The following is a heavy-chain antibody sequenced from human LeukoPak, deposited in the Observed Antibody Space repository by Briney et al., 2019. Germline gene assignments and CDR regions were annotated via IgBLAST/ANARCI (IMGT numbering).Heavy chain of an antibody. CDR1: VGTFSSYA. J-gene: IGHJ4*02. CDR2: IIPIFGTA. Sequence: GASVKVSCKASVGTFSSYAISWVRHAPGQGLEWMGMIIPIFGTANYAQKFQGRVTTTTDESTSTAYLELTSLRSEDTAVYDCARDPLDCSGGSCSDYWGQGTLVTVSS. CDR3: ARDPLDCSGGSCSDY. D-gene: IGHD2-15*01. V-gene: IGHV1-69*05.